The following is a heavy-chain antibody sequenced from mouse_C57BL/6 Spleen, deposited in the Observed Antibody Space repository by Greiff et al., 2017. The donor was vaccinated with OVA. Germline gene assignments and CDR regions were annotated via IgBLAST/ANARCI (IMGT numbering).Heavy chain of an antibody. CDR3: ARSAYGGYFDV. CDR1: GYTFTSYW. D-gene: IGHD1-1*02. J-gene: IGHJ1*03. V-gene: IGHV1-64*01. CDR2: IHPNSGST. Sequence: QVQLKQPGAELVKPGASVKLSCKASGYTFTSYWMHWVKQRPGQGLEWIGMIHPNSGSTNYNEKFKSKATLTVDKSSSTAYMQLSSLTSEDSAVYYCARSAYGGYFDVWGTGTTVTVSS.